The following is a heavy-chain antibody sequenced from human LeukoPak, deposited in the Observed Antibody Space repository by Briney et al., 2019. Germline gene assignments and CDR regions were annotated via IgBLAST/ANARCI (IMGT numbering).Heavy chain of an antibody. V-gene: IGHV1-8*01. CDR3: ARGAGQRLVRRRPQFDP. CDR2: MNPNSGNT. CDR1: GYTFTSYD. D-gene: IGHD6-13*01. J-gene: IGHJ5*02. Sequence: ASVKVSCKASGYTFTSYDINWVRQATGQGLEWMGWMNPNSGNTGYAQKFQGRVTMTRNTSISTAYMELSSLRSEDTAVYYCARGAGQRLVRRRPQFDPWGQGTLVTVSS.